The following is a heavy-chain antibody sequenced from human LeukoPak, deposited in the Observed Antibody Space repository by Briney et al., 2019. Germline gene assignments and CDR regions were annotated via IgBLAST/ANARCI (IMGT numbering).Heavy chain of an antibody. D-gene: IGHD1-14*01. Sequence: SSETLSLTCTVSGGSIGYNYWNWTRQSPERGLKWIGYISSSGSIDYTPSLRSRVTMSLDTSKNHLSLNLRSVSAADTAIYYCAGYDHTNYLAYWGQGILVTVSS. CDR3: AGYDHTNYLAY. CDR2: ISSSGSI. J-gene: IGHJ4*02. CDR1: GGSIGYNY. V-gene: IGHV4-59*13.